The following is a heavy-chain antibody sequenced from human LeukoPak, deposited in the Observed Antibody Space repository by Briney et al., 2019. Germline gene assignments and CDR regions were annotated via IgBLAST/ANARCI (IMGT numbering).Heavy chain of an antibody. J-gene: IGHJ5*02. Sequence: GGSLRLSCAASGFTFSSYGMHWVRQAPGKGLEWVAVISYDGSNKYYADSVKGRFTISRDNSKNTLYLQMNSLRAEDTAVYYCAKDHRGSLIPWGQGTLVTVSS. D-gene: IGHD6-6*01. CDR2: ISYDGSNK. CDR3: AKDHRGSLIP. V-gene: IGHV3-30*18. CDR1: GFTFSSYG.